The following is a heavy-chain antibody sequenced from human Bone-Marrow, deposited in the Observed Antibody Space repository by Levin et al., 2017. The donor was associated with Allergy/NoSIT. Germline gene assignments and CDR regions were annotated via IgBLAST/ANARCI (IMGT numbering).Heavy chain of an antibody. CDR2: INPNTGGT. Sequence: GESLKISCKASGYIFTDYYMYWVRQAPGQGLEWMGWINPNTGGTSYSQNFQGRVTMTRDTSISTAYMDLSSLRSDDTAVYYCARGIASGGKTYYYYYMDVWGRGTTVAVSS. V-gene: IGHV1-2*02. J-gene: IGHJ6*03. CDR1: GYIFTDYY. CDR3: ARGIASGGKTYYYYYMDV. D-gene: IGHD6-13*01.